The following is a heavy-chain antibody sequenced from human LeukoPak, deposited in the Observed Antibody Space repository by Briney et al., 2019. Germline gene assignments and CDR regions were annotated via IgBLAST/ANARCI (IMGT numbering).Heavy chain of an antibody. V-gene: IGHV4-59*11. CDR1: GGSISSHY. J-gene: IGHJ4*02. CDR2: IYYSGST. D-gene: IGHD4-23*01. Sequence: SETLSLTCTVSGGSISSHYWSWIRQPPGKGLEWIGYIYYSGSTNYNPSLKSRVTISVDTSKNQFSLKLSSVTAADTAVYYCARDGSYGGDYFDYWSQGTLVTVSS. CDR3: ARDGSYGGDYFDY.